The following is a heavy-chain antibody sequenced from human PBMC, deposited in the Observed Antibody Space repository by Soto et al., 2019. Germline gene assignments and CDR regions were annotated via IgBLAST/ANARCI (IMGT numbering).Heavy chain of an antibody. CDR2: IYYSGST. CDR1: GGSISSSSYY. Sequence: SETLSLTCTVSGGSISSSSYYWSWIRQHPGKGLEWIGFIYYSGSTYFSTSLKSRVTISVDTSKSQFSLNLSFVTAADTAVYYCATMGTPATGLYFFDYWGQGSLVTVSS. J-gene: IGHJ4*02. D-gene: IGHD2-15*01. CDR3: ATMGTPATGLYFFDY. V-gene: IGHV4-31*03.